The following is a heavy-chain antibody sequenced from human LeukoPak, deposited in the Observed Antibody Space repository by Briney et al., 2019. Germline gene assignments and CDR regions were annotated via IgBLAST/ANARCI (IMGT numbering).Heavy chain of an antibody. J-gene: IGHJ4*02. CDR2: ISYDGSNK. CDR3: AREVVGAIGQYFDY. D-gene: IGHD1-26*01. V-gene: IGHV3-30-3*01. Sequence: GGSLRLSCAASGFTFSSYAMHWVRQAPGKGLEWVAVISYDGSNKYYADSVKGRFTISRDNSKNTLYLQMNSLRAEDTAVYYCAREVVGAIGQYFDYWGQGTLVTVSS. CDR1: GFTFSSYA.